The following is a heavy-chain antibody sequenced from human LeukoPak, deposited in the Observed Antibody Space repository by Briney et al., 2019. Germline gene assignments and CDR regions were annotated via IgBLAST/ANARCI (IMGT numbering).Heavy chain of an antibody. Sequence: ASVKVSCKASGYTFTSYNINWVRQATGQGLEWMGWMNPNSGNTGYAQKFQGRVTMTRNTSISTAYMELSSLRSEDTAVYYCATPLNDFWSGYYYWGQGTLVTVSS. D-gene: IGHD3-3*01. J-gene: IGHJ4*02. CDR3: ATPLNDFWSGYYY. V-gene: IGHV1-8*01. CDR2: MNPNSGNT. CDR1: GYTFTSYN.